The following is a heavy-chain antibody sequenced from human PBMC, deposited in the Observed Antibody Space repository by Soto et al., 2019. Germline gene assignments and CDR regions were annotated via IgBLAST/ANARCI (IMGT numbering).Heavy chain of an antibody. J-gene: IGHJ4*02. V-gene: IGHV3-21*01. D-gene: IGHD4-17*01. CDR1: GFTFSSYS. Sequence: TAGGSLRLSCAASGFTFSSYSMNWVRQAPGKGLEWVSSISSSSSYIYYADSVKGRFTISRDNAKNSLYLQMNSLRAEDTAVYYCARDAPHQTTVTTTPYFDYWGQGTLVTVSS. CDR3: ARDAPHQTTVTTTPYFDY. CDR2: ISSSSSYI.